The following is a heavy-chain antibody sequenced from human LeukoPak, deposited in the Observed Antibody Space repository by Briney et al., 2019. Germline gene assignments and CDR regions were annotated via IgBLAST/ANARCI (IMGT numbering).Heavy chain of an antibody. V-gene: IGHV4-59*02. J-gene: IGHJ3*01. CDR1: GDSVNDYY. CDR3: ARGGARGSSAFDV. CDR2: IYYSGST. D-gene: IGHD3-10*01. Sequence: SETLSLTCTVSGDSVNDYYWNWIRQPPGKGLEWIGYIYYSGSTDYNPSLKSRVTMSVDTSKNQSSLKLNSVTAADTADYYCARGGARGSSAFDVWGQGQWSSSLQ.